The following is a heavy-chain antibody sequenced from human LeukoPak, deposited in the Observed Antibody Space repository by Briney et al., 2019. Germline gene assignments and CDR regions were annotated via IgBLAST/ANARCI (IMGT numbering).Heavy chain of an antibody. Sequence: SETLSLTCAVYGGSFSGYSWSWIRQPPGRGLEWIGEINHSGSTNYNPSLKSRVTISVDTSKNQFSLKLSSVTAADTAVYYCARNSSIAGFDIWGQGTMVTVSS. V-gene: IGHV4-34*01. D-gene: IGHD6-6*01. J-gene: IGHJ3*02. CDR2: INHSGST. CDR3: ARNSSIAGFDI. CDR1: GGSFSGYS.